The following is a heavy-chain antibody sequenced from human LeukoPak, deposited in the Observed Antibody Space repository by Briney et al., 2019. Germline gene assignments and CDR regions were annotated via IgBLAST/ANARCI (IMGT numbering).Heavy chain of an antibody. CDR2: INPNSGGT. J-gene: IGHJ4*02. CDR3: ARGGVGYCSGGSCYYFDY. Sequence: ASVKVSCKASGYTFTGYYMHWVRQAPGQGLEWMGWINPNSGGTNYVQKFQGRVTMTRDTSISTAYMELSRLRSDDTAVYYCARGGVGYCSGGSCYYFDYWGQGTLVTVSS. V-gene: IGHV1-2*02. CDR1: GYTFTGYY. D-gene: IGHD2-15*01.